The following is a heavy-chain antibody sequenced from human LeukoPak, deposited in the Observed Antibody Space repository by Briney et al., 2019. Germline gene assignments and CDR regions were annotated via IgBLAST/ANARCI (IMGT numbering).Heavy chain of an antibody. V-gene: IGHV4-4*02. D-gene: IGHD2-15*01. CDR3: ARGYCSGGSCYSYYYYNYMDV. Sequence: PSGTLSLTCAGSGGSISSSNWWSWVRQSPGKGLEWIGEIYHSGRTNYNPSLKSRVTISVDKSKNQFSLKLSSVTAADTAVYYCARGYCSGGSCYSYYYYNYMDVWGKGTTVTVSS. CDR1: GGSISSSNW. J-gene: IGHJ6*03. CDR2: IYHSGRT.